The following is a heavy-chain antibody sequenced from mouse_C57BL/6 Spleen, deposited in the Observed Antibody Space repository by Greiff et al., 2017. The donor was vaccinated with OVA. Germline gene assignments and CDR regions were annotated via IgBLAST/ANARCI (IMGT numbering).Heavy chain of an antibody. CDR1: GFTFTDYY. Sequence: EVQLVESGGGLVQPGGSLSFSCAASGFTFTDYYMSWVRQPPGKALEWMGFIRNKANGYTTEYSASVKGRFTISRDNSQSILYLQMKALSAEDSATYYCASSPYLDYWGQGTTLTVSS. CDR3: ASSPYLDY. V-gene: IGHV7-3*01. J-gene: IGHJ2*01. CDR2: IRNKANGYTT.